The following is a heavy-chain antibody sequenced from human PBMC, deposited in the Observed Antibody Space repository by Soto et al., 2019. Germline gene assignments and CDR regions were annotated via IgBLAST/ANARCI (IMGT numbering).Heavy chain of an antibody. CDR1: GYTFTNYG. CDR2: INTYNGNT. Sequence: GASVKVSCKASGYTFTNYGISWVRQAPGQGLEWMGWINTYNGNTNHAQKLKGRVTMTTDTSTSTAYMELRNLRSDDTAVFYCARGVGSGTYYNQYNWFDPWGQGTLVTVSS. D-gene: IGHD3-10*01. J-gene: IGHJ5*02. CDR3: ARGVGSGTYYNQYNWFDP. V-gene: IGHV1-18*01.